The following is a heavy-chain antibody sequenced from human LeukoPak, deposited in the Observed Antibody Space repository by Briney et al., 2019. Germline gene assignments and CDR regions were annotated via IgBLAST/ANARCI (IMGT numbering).Heavy chain of an antibody. Sequence: SVKVSCKASGGTFSSYAISWVRQAPGQGLEWMGGIIPIFGTTNYAQKFQDRVTITADKSTSTAYMELSSLRSEDTAVYYCARDCSSSWYVPTYNWFDPWGQGTLVTVSS. CDR2: IIPIFGTT. CDR3: ARDCSSSWYVPTYNWFDP. J-gene: IGHJ5*02. V-gene: IGHV1-69*06. D-gene: IGHD6-13*01. CDR1: GGTFSSYA.